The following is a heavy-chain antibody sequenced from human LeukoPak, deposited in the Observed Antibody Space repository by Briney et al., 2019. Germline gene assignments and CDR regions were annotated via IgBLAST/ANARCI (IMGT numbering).Heavy chain of an antibody. D-gene: IGHD3-3*01. Sequence: GGSLRLSCVASGFSFSSFWMSWVRQAPGKGLEWVAKIIQDGSEKYYVDSVKGRFTISRDNARNSLYLQMNSLRAEDTAVYYCARDSPGIMIFGVVTPNGGQGTLVTVSS. V-gene: IGHV3-7*05. J-gene: IGHJ4*02. CDR3: ARDSPGIMIFGVVTPN. CDR1: GFSFSSFW. CDR2: IIQDGSEK.